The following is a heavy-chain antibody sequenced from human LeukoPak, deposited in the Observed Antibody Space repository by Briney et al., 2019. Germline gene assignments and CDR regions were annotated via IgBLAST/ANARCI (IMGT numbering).Heavy chain of an antibody. CDR2: ISSNGGST. CDR1: GFTVSSNY. Sequence: GGSLRLSCAASGFTVSSNYMSWVRQAPGKGLEYVSAISSNGGSTYYANSVKGRFTISRDNSKNTLYLQMGSLRAEDMAVYYCARDIERSIDSWFPDYWGQGTLVTVSS. J-gene: IGHJ4*02. V-gene: IGHV3-64*01. D-gene: IGHD6-13*01. CDR3: ARDIERSIDSWFPDY.